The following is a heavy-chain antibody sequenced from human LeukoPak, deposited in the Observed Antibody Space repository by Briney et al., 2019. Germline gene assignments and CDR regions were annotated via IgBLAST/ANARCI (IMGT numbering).Heavy chain of an antibody. CDR1: GFTFSTYA. J-gene: IGHJ4*02. CDR2: ISDNGGST. CDR3: AKPPPDSSSWLFDY. D-gene: IGHD6-13*01. Sequence: GGSLRLPCAASGFTFSTYAMSRVRQAPGKGLEWVSTISDNGGSTYYADSVKGRFTISRDNSKNTLYLQMNSLRVDDTAVYYCAKPPPDSSSWLFDYWGQGTLVTVPS. V-gene: IGHV3-23*01.